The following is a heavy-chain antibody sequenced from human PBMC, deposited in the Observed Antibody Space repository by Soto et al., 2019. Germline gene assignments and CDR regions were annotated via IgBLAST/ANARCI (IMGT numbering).Heavy chain of an antibody. J-gene: IGHJ4*02. CDR3: AKGGRQWLVTSGFNY. CDR1: GFTFSDYA. Sequence: VQLVESGGGVVQPGRSLRLSCAASGFTFSDYAMHWVRQAPGKGLEWVVVVSHDGRNTHYADSVKGRFTISIASSKNTVSLEMTSLRAEDTAVYYCAKGGRQWLVTSGFNYWGQGAMVTVSS. CDR2: VSHDGRNT. V-gene: IGHV3-30*18. D-gene: IGHD6-19*01.